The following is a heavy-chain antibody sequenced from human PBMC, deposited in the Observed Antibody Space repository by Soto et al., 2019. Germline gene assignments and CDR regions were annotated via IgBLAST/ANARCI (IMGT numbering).Heavy chain of an antibody. CDR1: GFTFSSYS. V-gene: IGHV3-21*01. Sequence: PVGSLRVSCAASGFTFSSYSMNWVRQAPGKGLEWVSSISSSSSYIYYADSVKGRFTISRDNAKNSLYLQMNSLRAEDTAVYYCARDASSSTKTVRYYYYGMDVWGQGTTVTVSS. D-gene: IGHD6-6*01. J-gene: IGHJ6*02. CDR3: ARDASSSTKTVRYYYYGMDV. CDR2: ISSSSSYI.